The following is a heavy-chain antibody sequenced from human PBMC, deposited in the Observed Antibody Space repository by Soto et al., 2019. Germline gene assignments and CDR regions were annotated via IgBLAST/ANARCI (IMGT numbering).Heavy chain of an antibody. V-gene: IGHV4-39*01. J-gene: IGHJ5*02. CDR2: IYYSGST. CDR1: GGSITSSSYY. Sequence: QLHLRESGPGLVKPSETLSLTCTVSGGSITSSSYYWGWIRQPPGKGLEWIGSIYYSGSTYYNPSLKSRVTISVDTSTNKFSLKLSSVTAADTAVYYCATQEVGGSYVYTFDPWGQGTLVTVSS. D-gene: IGHD1-26*01. CDR3: ATQEVGGSYVYTFDP.